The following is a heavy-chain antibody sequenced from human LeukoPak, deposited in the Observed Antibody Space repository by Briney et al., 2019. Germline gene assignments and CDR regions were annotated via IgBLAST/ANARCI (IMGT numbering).Heavy chain of an antibody. V-gene: IGHV4-59*01. CDR2: IYYSGST. J-gene: IGHJ4*02. CDR3: ASVDTAMETIDY. Sequence: SETLSLTCTVSGGSISSYYWSWIRQPPGKGLEWIGYIYYSGSTNYNPSLKSRVTISVDTSKNQYSLKLSSVTAADTAVYYCASVDTAMETIDYWGQGTLVTVSS. CDR1: GGSISSYY. D-gene: IGHD5-18*01.